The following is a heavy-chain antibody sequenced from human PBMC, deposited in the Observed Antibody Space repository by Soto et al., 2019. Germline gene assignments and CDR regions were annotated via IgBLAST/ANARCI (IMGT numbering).Heavy chain of an antibody. V-gene: IGHV1-2*04. CDR2: INPNSGGT. CDR1: GYTFTGYY. Sequence: GASVKVSCKASGYTFTGYYMHWVRQAPGQGLEWMGWINPNSGGTNYAQKFQGWVTMTRDTSISTAYMELSKLRSDDTAVYYCARGDTVTTLYYYYYMDVWGKGTTVTVYS. J-gene: IGHJ6*03. D-gene: IGHD4-17*01. CDR3: ARGDTVTTLYYYYYMDV.